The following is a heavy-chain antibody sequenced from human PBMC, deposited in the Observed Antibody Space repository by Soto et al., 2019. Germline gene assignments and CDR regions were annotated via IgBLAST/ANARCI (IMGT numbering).Heavy chain of an antibody. V-gene: IGHV3-48*03. D-gene: IGHD3-3*01. J-gene: IGHJ6*02. CDR1: GFTFSSYE. CDR2: ISSSGSTI. CDR3: ARSRADDDFWSGYYHYYYYGMDV. Sequence: PGGSLRLSCAASGFTFSSYEMNWVRQAPGKGLEWVSYISSSGSTIYYADSVKGRFTISRDNAKNSLYLQMNSLRAEDTAVYYCARSRADDDFWSGYYHYYYYGMDVWGQGTTVTVSS.